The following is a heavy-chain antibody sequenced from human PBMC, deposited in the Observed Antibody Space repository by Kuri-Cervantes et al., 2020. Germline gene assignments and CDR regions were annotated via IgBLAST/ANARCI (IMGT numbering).Heavy chain of an antibody. CDR3: ARHADYNLDY. J-gene: IGHJ4*02. V-gene: IGHV3-7*01. Sequence: RGSLRLSCAASGFSFHTYWMTWVRQAPGKGLEWVANIKHDEDIDENKKYYVDSVKGRFAVSRDNARNSVYLHMNNVRVEDTAVYYCARHADYNLDYWGQGTLVTVSS. CDR1: GFSFHTYW. D-gene: IGHD4/OR15-4a*01. CDR2: IKHDEDIDENKK.